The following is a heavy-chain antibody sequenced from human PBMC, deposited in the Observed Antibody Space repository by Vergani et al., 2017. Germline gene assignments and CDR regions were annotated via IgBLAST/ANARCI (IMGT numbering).Heavy chain of an antibody. D-gene: IGHD5-18*01. J-gene: IGHJ4*02. V-gene: IGHV3-23*01. CDR2: ISGSGGST. Sequence: EVQLLESGGGLVQPGGSLRLSCAASGFTFSSYAMRWVRRAPGKGLEWVSAISGSGGSTYYTDSVKGRFTISRDNSKNTLYLQMNSLRAEDTAVYYCAKDQGYSLFYYGGQGTLVTVSS. CDR3: AKDQGYSLFYY. CDR1: GFTFSSYA.